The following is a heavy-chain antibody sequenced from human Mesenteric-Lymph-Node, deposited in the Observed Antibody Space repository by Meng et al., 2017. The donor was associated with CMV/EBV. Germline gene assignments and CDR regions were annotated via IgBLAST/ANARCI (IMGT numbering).Heavy chain of an antibody. CDR2: IRSDGSNH. CDR1: GFTFSSYD. V-gene: IGHV3-30*02. D-gene: IGHD3-9*01. J-gene: IGHJ4*02. CDR3: AKDRRDILTGYYGYYFHY. Sequence: GESLKISCAASGFTFSSYDMHWVRQAPGEGLEWVAFIRSDGSNHYYADSVKGRFTISRDNSKNTLYLQLNSLRAEDTAVYYCAKDRRDILTGYYGYYFHYWGQGTLVTVSS.